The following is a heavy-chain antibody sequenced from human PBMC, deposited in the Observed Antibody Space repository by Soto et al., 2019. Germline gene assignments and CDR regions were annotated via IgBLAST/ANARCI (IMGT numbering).Heavy chain of an antibody. Sequence: GGSLGLSCAASGFTFSSYAMHWVRQAPGKGLEWVAVISYDGSNKYYADSVKGRFTISRDNSKNTLYLQMNSLRAEDTAVYYCARERVVVTTRYWFDPWGQGTLVTVSS. D-gene: IGHD3-22*01. J-gene: IGHJ5*02. CDR1: GFTFSSYA. CDR3: ARERVVVTTRYWFDP. V-gene: IGHV3-30-3*01. CDR2: ISYDGSNK.